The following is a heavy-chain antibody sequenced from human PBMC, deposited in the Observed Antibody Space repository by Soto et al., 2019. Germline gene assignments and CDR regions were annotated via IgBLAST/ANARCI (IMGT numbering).Heavy chain of an antibody. CDR2: ISWNSGSI. V-gene: IGHV3-9*01. CDR3: AKDLKPNYYYGMYX. J-gene: IGHJ6*02. CDR1: GFTFDDYA. Sequence: GGSLRLSFAASGFTFDDYAMHWVRQAPGKGLEWVSGISWNSGSIGYAYSVKVRFTISRDNAKNSLYLQMNSMRAEDTALYYCAKDLKPNYYYGMYXWGQGTTVTVS.